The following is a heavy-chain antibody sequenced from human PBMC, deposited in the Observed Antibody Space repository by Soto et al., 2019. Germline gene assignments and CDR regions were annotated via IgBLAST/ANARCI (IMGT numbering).Heavy chain of an antibody. V-gene: IGHV3-23*01. D-gene: IGHD2-2*01. Sequence: GGSLRLSCAASGFTFSSYAMSWVRQAPGKGLEWVSAISGSGGSTYYADSVKGRFTISRDNSKNTLYLQMNSLRAEDAAVYYCAKGDVVPAAIIYYGMDVWGQGTTVTVSS. CDR2: ISGSGGST. CDR3: AKGDVVPAAIIYYGMDV. J-gene: IGHJ6*02. CDR1: GFTFSSYA.